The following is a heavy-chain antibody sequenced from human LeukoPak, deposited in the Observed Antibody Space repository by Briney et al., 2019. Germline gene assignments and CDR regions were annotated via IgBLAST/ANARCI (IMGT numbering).Heavy chain of an antibody. V-gene: IGHV3-48*04. CDR2: ISGTTITI. D-gene: IGHD2-2*03. CDR3: ARARMDYFDY. Sequence: GGSLRLSCAASGFTFSSYSMNWVRQAPGKGLEWVSYISGTTITIHYADSVKGRFTISRDNVKNSLYLQMNSLRAEDTAVYYCARARMDYFDYWGQGTLVTVSS. CDR1: GFTFSSYS. J-gene: IGHJ4*02.